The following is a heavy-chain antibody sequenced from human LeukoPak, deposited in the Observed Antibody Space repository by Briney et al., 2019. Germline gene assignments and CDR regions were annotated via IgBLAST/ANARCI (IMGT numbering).Heavy chain of an antibody. D-gene: IGHD6-19*01. V-gene: IGHV3-7*03. Sequence: GGSLRLSCAASGFTFSMSWMTWVRQAPGKGLEWVASMNAEGSEIHYVDSVKGRFTISRDNSNNTLFLHLNSLRGEDTAVYYCTRNSGWYGLSWGQGTLVTVSS. CDR2: MNAEGSEI. CDR3: TRNSGWYGLS. CDR1: GFTFSMSW. J-gene: IGHJ1*01.